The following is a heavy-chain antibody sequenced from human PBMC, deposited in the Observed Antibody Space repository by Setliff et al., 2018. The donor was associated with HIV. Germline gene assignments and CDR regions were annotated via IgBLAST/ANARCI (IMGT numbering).Heavy chain of an antibody. J-gene: IGHJ3*01. Sequence: GGSLRLSCAASGFTFSDFYMSWIRQAPGKGLEWVSYISSSGSTIYYSDSVRGRFTISRDNAKNSLYLQMNSLRAEDTAVYYCARDPDYYDDSGYADAFDVWGQGTMVTVSS. CDR1: GFTFSDFY. D-gene: IGHD3-22*01. CDR3: ARDPDYYDDSGYADAFDV. CDR2: ISSSGSTI. V-gene: IGHV3-11*04.